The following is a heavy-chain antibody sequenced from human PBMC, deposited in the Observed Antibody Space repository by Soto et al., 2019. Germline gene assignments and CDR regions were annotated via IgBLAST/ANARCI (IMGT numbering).Heavy chain of an antibody. CDR1: GYTFTSYG. CDR3: ARVDYDILTGPYGFDY. V-gene: IGHV1-18*01. D-gene: IGHD3-9*01. Sequence: GASVKVSCKASGYTFTSYGISWVRQAPGQGLEWMGWISAYNGNTNYAQKLQGRVTMTTDTSTSTAYMELRSLRSDDTAVYYCARVDYDILTGPYGFDYWGQGTLVTVSS. J-gene: IGHJ4*02. CDR2: ISAYNGNT.